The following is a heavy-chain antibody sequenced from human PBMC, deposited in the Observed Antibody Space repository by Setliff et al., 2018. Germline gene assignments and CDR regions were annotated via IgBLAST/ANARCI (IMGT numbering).Heavy chain of an antibody. Sequence: SETLSLTCRVSGGSISSGNYYWGLIRQPPGKGLEWVATIYYSGSTYSNPSLKSRLIISVDAPDNQFSAKLSSVTAAATAVYYCARANSNGSGCYHSLYMDVWGKGIMVTVSS. D-gene: IGHD3-10*01. J-gene: IGHJ6*03. CDR2: IYYSGST. V-gene: IGHV4-39*01. CDR3: ARANSNGSGCYHSLYMDV. CDR1: GGSISSGNYY.